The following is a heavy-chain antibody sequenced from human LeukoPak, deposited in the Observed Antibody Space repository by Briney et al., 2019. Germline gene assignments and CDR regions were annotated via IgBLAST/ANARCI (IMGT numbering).Heavy chain of an antibody. D-gene: IGHD2-21*02. CDR2: INPYSGDT. Sequence: GASVKVSCKASGYTFAGYYIHWVRQAPGQGLEWMGWINPYSGDTDSAQKFQGRVTVTRDTSITTAYMELSRLRSDDTAVYYCARANGGGAYYPFDYWGQGTLVTVPS. CDR3: ARANGGGAYYPFDY. CDR1: GYTFAGYY. V-gene: IGHV1-2*02. J-gene: IGHJ4*02.